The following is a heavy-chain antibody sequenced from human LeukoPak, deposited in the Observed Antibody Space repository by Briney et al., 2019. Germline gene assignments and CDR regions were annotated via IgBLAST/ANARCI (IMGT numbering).Heavy chain of an antibody. CDR1: GYTFTGYY. D-gene: IGHD3-3*01. V-gene: IGHV1-2*02. CDR2: INPNSGGT. Sequence: ASVKVSCKASGYTFTGYYMHWVRQAPGQGLEWMGWINPNSGGTNYAQKFKGRVTMTRDTSISTAYMELSRLRSDDTAVYYCASNPLRFLERWGFDPWGQGTPVTVSS. CDR3: ASNPLRFLERWGFDP. J-gene: IGHJ5*02.